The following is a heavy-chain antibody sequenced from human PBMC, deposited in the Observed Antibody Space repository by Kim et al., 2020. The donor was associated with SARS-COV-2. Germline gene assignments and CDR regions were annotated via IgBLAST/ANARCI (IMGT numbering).Heavy chain of an antibody. J-gene: IGHJ4*02. Sequence: SVKVSCKASGGTFSSYAINWVRQAPGQGLEWMGGIIPIFGTANYAQNFQGRVTITADKSTSTAYMELSSLRSEDTAVYYCARDKNSYGFDYWGQGTLVTVSS. D-gene: IGHD5-18*01. CDR2: IIPIFGTA. V-gene: IGHV1-69*06. CDR3: ARDKNSYGFDY. CDR1: GGTFSSYA.